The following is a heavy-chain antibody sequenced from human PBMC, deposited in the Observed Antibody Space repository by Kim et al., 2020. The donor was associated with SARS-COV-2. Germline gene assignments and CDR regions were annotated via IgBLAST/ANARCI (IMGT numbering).Heavy chain of an antibody. CDR2: MWYDGSNE. J-gene: IGHJ4*02. Sequence: GGSLRLSCAASGFTFSTYGMHWVRQAPGKGLEWVATMWYDGSNEYYPDSVKGRFTVYRDNSKNTLYLQVNSLRAEDTAVYYCARGYCGTATCYTGGTYFDYWGRGTLVTVSS. D-gene: IGHD2-2*02. V-gene: IGHV3-33*01. CDR3: ARGYCGTATCYTGGTYFDY. CDR1: GFTFSTYG.